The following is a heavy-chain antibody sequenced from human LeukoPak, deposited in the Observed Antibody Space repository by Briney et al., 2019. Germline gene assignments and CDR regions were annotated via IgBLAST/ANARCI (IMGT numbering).Heavy chain of an antibody. D-gene: IGHD3-22*01. CDR2: ISGRGSTT. V-gene: IGHV3-23*01. Sequence: GGSLRLSCVASGFTFTDYAMSWVRQAPRKGLEWVAAISGRGSTTYYPDSVNGRFPLSRDNSKNTLYLKMSSLRAEDTAVYSCAKEPRGHYDISGPFDYWGQGTLVTVSS. CDR3: AKEPRGHYDISGPFDY. J-gene: IGHJ4*02. CDR1: GFTFTDYA.